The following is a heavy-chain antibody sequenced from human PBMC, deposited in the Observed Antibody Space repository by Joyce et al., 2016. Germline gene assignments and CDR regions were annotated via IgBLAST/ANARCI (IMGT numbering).Heavy chain of an antibody. CDR1: GFSFSRYW. D-gene: IGHD3-10*01. V-gene: IGHV3-7*01. J-gene: IGHJ4*02. Sequence: EVQLVESGGGLVQPGGSLRFSCAASGFSFSRYWMSWVRQSPGKGLELVANINQGGSETYYVDSVKGRCTNSRDNAKNSLYLQMNSLRAEGTALYYCKRDVRFGYFDFWGQGSLVTVSS. CDR3: KRDVRFGYFDF. CDR2: INQGGSET.